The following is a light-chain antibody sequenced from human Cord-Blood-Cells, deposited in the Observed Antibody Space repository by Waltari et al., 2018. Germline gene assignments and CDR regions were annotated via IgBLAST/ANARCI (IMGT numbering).Light chain of an antibody. Sequence: QSVLTQPPSVSGAPGQRVTISCTGSSSNIGAGYDVHWYQQLPGTAPKLLIYGNSNRPSGYPDRFSVSKSRTSASLASTGLEAEDEADYYCQSYDSSLSGYVFGTGTKVTVL. J-gene: IGLJ1*01. CDR3: QSYDSSLSGYV. CDR1: SSNIGAGYD. CDR2: GNS. V-gene: IGLV1-40*01.